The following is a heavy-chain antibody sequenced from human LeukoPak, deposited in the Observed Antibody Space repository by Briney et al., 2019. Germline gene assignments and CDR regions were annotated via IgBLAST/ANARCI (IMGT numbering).Heavy chain of an antibody. CDR1: GFTFSSYW. V-gene: IGHV3-7*03. D-gene: IGHD5-18*01. CDR3: ARVARGYSYGYEADY. CDR2: IKQDGSEK. J-gene: IGHJ4*02. Sequence: PGGSLRLSCAASGFTFSSYWMSWVRQAPGKGLEWVANIKQDGSEKYYVDSVKGRFTISRDNAKNSLYLQMNSLRAEDTAFYYCARVARGYSYGYEADYWGQGTLVTVSS.